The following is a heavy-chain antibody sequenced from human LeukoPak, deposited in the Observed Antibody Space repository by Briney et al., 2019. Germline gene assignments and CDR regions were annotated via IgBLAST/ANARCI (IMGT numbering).Heavy chain of an antibody. CDR2: ISSSSSYI. Sequence: GGSLRLSCAASGFTFSSYSMNWVRQAPGEGLEWVSSISSSSSYIYYADSVKGRFTIFRDNSKNTLYLQMNSLRAEDTAVYYCAKDPSGWNYPNWFDPWGQGTLVTVSS. CDR3: AKDPSGWNYPNWFDP. D-gene: IGHD1-7*01. CDR1: GFTFSSYS. J-gene: IGHJ5*02. V-gene: IGHV3-21*04.